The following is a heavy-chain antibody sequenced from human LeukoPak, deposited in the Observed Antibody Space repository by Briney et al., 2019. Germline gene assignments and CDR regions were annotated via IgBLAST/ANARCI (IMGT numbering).Heavy chain of an antibody. CDR1: GFTFGDYA. J-gene: IGHJ4*02. CDR3: AKSGGYGLIDY. V-gene: IGHV4-59*04. CDR2: IYDSGST. D-gene: IGHD1-26*01. Sequence: GSLRLSCTASGFTFGDYAMSWIRQPPGKGLEWIGNIYDSGSTYYNASLQSRVTISIDTSKNQFSLRLSSVTAADTAMYYCAKSGGYGLIDYWGQGTLVTVSS.